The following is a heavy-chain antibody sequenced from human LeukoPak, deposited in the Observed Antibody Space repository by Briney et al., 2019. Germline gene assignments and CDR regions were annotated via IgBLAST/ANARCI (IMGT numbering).Heavy chain of an antibody. CDR1: GFTFSSYW. V-gene: IGHV3-7*03. Sequence: GGSLRLSCAASGFTFSSYWMSWVRQAPGKGLEWVANIKQDGSEKYYVDSVKGRFTISRDNSKNTLYLQMNSLRAEDTALYYCVKASSSSPQYNWFDAWGQGTLVTVSS. D-gene: IGHD6-6*01. CDR3: VKASSSSPQYNWFDA. CDR2: IKQDGSEK. J-gene: IGHJ5*02.